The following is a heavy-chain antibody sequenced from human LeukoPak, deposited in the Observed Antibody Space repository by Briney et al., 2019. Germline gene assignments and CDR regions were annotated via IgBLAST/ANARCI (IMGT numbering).Heavy chain of an antibody. CDR2: ISSSSSYI. J-gene: IGHJ3*01. Sequence: GGSLRLSCAASGFTFSSYSINWVRQAPGKGLEWVSSISSSSSYIYYADSVKGRFTISRDNAKNSLYLQMNSLRAEDTAVYYCAREPKYYYDSSGYPAPWGQGTMVTVSS. V-gene: IGHV3-21*01. CDR3: AREPKYYYDSSGYPAP. CDR1: GFTFSSYS. D-gene: IGHD3-22*01.